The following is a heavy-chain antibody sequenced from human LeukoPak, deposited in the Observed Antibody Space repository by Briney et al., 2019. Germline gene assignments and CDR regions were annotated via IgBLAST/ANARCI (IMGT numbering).Heavy chain of an antibody. CDR3: ARDPYYDFWSGYWELDY. CDR1: GYTFTSYG. D-gene: IGHD3-3*01. Sequence: ASVKVSCKASGYTFTSYGISWVRQAPGQGLEWMGIINPSGGSTSYAQKFQGRVTMTRDTSTSTVYMELSSLRSEDTAVYYCARDPYYDFWSGYWELDYWGQGTLVTVSS. J-gene: IGHJ4*02. CDR2: INPSGGST. V-gene: IGHV1-46*03.